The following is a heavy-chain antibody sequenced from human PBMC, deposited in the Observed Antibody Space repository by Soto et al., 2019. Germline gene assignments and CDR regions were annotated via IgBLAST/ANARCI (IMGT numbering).Heavy chain of an antibody. CDR3: ARDDDSAMALNFDY. D-gene: IGHD5-18*01. CDR2: IDSSSSNK. V-gene: IGHV3-48*02. CDR1: GFTFDSYS. Sequence: EVPLVESGGGLVQPGGSLRLSCAASGFTFDSYSMNWVRQAPGKGLEWVSYIDSSSSNKHYADSVKGRFTISGDNAKNALYLQMSSLRDEDTAVYYCARDDDSAMALNFDYWGQGTLVTVSS. J-gene: IGHJ4*02.